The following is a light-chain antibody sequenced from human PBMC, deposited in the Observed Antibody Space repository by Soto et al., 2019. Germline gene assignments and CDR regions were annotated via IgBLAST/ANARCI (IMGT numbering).Light chain of an antibody. Sequence: QSVLTQPPSASGTPGQRVTISCSGRNSNIGSNYVYWYQQLPGTAPKLLIYRNNQRPSGVPDRFSGSKSGTSASLAISGLRSEDEADYYCAAWDDSLSGHVVFGGGTKLTVL. CDR2: RNN. J-gene: IGLJ2*01. CDR3: AAWDDSLSGHVV. CDR1: NSNIGSNY. V-gene: IGLV1-47*01.